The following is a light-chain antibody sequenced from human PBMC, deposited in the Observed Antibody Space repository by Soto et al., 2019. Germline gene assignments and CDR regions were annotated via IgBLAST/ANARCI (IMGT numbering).Light chain of an antibody. Sequence: QSVLTQPASVSGSPGQSITVSCSGTSSDVGGYNYVSWYQQHPGKAPKLMIYEVSKRPSGVSDRFSGSKSGNTASLTISGLQAEDEADYYCSSYTTNTGLEYVFGTGTKVTVL. CDR3: SSYTTNTGLEYV. J-gene: IGLJ1*01. V-gene: IGLV2-14*01. CDR2: EVS. CDR1: SSDVGGYNY.